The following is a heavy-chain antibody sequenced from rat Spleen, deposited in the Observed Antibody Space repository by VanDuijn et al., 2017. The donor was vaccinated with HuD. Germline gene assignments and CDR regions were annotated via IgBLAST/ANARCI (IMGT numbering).Heavy chain of an antibody. CDR2: ITYDGSGT. V-gene: IGHV5-7*01. J-gene: IGHJ3*01. Sequence: EVKLVESGGGLVQPGRSLKLSCAASGFTFSNYGMAWVRQAPKKGLEWVATITYDGSGTYYRDSVKGRFTISRDNAKSTLYLQMDSLRSEDTATYYCSRPSYGYPFAYWGQGTLVTVSS. CDR3: SRPSYGYPFAY. D-gene: IGHD1-7*01. CDR1: GFTFSNYG.